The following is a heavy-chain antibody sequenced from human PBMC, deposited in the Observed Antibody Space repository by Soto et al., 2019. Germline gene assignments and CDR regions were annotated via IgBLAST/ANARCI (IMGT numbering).Heavy chain of an antibody. J-gene: IGHJ4*02. CDR2: ILPIFGTA. CDR3: ARDSGPDMKRTVVAAKFCPFGY. V-gene: IGHV1-69*01. Sequence: QVQLVQSGAEVKKPGSSVKVSCKASGSTFSSYAISWVRQAPGQGLEWMGGILPIFGTANYAQKFQGRVTITADESTRTGYRELRSLRTEDTSVYYCARDSGPDMKRTVVAAKFCPFGYWGQGTLVTVSS. CDR1: GSTFSSYA. D-gene: IGHD2-15*01.